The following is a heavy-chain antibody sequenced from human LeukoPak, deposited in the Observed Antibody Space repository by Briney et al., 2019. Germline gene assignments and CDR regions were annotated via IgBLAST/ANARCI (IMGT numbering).Heavy chain of an antibody. CDR2: IYYSGST. Sequence: PSETLSLTCTVSGGSISSGDYYWSWIRQPPGKGLEWIGYIYYSGSTYYNPSLKSRVTISVDTSKNQFSLKLSSVTAADTAVYYCARAGGWGTASTPLCHDLWGRGTLVTVSS. J-gene: IGHJ2*01. CDR3: ARAGGWGTASTPLCHDL. V-gene: IGHV4-30-4*01. CDR1: GGSISSGDYY. D-gene: IGHD2-2*01.